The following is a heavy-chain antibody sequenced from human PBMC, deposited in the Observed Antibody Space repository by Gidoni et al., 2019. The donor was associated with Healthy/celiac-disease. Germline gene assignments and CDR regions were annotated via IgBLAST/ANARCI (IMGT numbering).Heavy chain of an antibody. D-gene: IGHD4-4*01. CDR1: GFPFVDYA. V-gene: IGHV3-9*01. Sequence: EVQLVESGGGLVQPGRSLRLSCAASGFPFVDYAMHWVRQAPGKGLEWVSGISWNSGSIGYADSVKGRFTISRDNAKNSLYLQMNSLRAEDTALYYCAKVVDYRSDYYYYGMDVWGQGTTVTVSS. CDR3: AKVVDYRSDYYYYGMDV. J-gene: IGHJ6*02. CDR2: ISWNSGSI.